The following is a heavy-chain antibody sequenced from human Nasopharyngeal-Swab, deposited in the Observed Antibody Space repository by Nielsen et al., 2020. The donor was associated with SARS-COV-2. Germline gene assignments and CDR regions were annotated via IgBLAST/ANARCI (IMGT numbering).Heavy chain of an antibody. J-gene: IGHJ6*02. D-gene: IGHD3-10*01. CDR1: GFTFSDYY. CDR3: ARGLLWFGELLGYYYYYGMDV. V-gene: IGHV3-11*04. Sequence: GGSLSLSCAASGFTFSDYYISWIRQAPGKGLEWVSYISSSGSTIYYADSVKGRFTISRDNAKNSLYLQMNSLRAEDTAVYYCARGLLWFGELLGYYYYYGMDVWGQGTTVTVSS. CDR2: ISSSGSTI.